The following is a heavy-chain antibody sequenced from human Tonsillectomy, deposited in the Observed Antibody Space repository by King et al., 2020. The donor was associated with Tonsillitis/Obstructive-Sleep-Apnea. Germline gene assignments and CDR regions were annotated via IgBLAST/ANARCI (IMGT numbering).Heavy chain of an antibody. CDR3: AKDLTGTHFDY. CDR2: ISYDGSNK. D-gene: IGHD1-7*01. CDR1: GFTFSSYG. Sequence: VKLVESGGGVVQPGRSLRLSCAASGFTFSSYGMHWVRQAPGRGLEWVAVISYDGSNKYYADSVKGRFTISRDNSKNTLYLQMNSLRAEDTAVYYCAKDLTGTHFDYWGQGTLVTVSS. V-gene: IGHV3-30*18. J-gene: IGHJ4*02.